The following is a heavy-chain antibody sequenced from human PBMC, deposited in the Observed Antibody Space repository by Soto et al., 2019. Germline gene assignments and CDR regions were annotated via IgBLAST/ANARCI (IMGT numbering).Heavy chain of an antibody. CDR2: INPSGGST. CDR1: GYTFTSYI. Sequence: QVLLAQSGAEVKKPGASVKVSCKTSGYTFTSYIIQWVRQAPGQGLEWVGMINPSGGSTNYAQKFQGRVTVTRDTSTSTVYMDLSSLRSEDTAVYYCGRVRTRVYWSGYSPGDIWGQGTMVTVSS. V-gene: IGHV1-46*01. J-gene: IGHJ3*02. CDR3: GRVRTRVYWSGYSPGDI. D-gene: IGHD3-3*01.